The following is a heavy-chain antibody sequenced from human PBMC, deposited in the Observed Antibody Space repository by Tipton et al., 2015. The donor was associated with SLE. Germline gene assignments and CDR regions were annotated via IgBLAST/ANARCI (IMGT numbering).Heavy chain of an antibody. J-gene: IGHJ4*02. CDR1: GGSISSSDW. CDR2: FHHSGRT. V-gene: IGHV4-4*02. Sequence: TLFLTCSVSGGSISSSDWWSWVRQPPGKGLEWIGEFHHSGRTNYNPSLKSQVTISVEKSKNQFSQKLSSVTAADTAVYYCGRDGGILVAGRFDYWGQGTLVTVSS. CDR3: GRDGGILVAGRFDY. D-gene: IGHD2-15*01.